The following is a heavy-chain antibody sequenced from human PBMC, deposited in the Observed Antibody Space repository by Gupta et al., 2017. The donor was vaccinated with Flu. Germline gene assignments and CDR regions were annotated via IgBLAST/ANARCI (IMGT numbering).Heavy chain of an antibody. CDR2: ISSSSSYI. D-gene: IGHD3-10*01. Sequence: EVQLVESGGGLVKPGGSLRLSCAASGFTFSSYSMNWVRQAPGKGLEWVSSISSSSSYIYYADSVKGRVTISRDNAKNSLYRQMNSLRAEETAVYYCASLLLWFGELGYYYGMDVWGQGTTVTVSS. CDR3: ASLLLWFGELGYYYGMDV. CDR1: GFTFSSYS. V-gene: IGHV3-21*01. J-gene: IGHJ6*02.